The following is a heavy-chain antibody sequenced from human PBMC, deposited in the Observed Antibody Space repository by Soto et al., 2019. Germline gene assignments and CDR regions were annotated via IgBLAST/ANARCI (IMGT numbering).Heavy chain of an antibody. CDR1: GDSISTNNVA. CDR2: TGYTSKWYN. V-gene: IGHV6-1*01. Sequence: QVQLQPSGPGLVKPSQTLSLTCAISGDSISTNNVAWNWIRQSPSGGLEWLGRTGYTSKWYNDYAVSVISRITINPDTSKNQFPLQLNSVALDDTSVYYCARGKYSAFDYGGQGTLVTVSS. D-gene: IGHD5-18*01. CDR3: ARGKYSAFDY. J-gene: IGHJ4*02.